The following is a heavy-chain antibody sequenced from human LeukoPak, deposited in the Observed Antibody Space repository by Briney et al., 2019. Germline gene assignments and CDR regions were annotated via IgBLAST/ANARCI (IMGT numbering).Heavy chain of an antibody. V-gene: IGHV4-31*03. J-gene: IGHJ5*02. Sequence: SETLSLTCNVSGGSLSSGGYYWSWIRQHPGKGLERIGYISYSGSTNYNPSLKSRFTISLDTSNNQFSLQMSSVTAADTVVYYCARGDLAYCSGGSCPAWFDPWGQGTLVTVSS. CDR1: GGSLSSGGYY. D-gene: IGHD2-15*01. CDR3: ARGDLAYCSGGSCPAWFDP. CDR2: ISYSGST.